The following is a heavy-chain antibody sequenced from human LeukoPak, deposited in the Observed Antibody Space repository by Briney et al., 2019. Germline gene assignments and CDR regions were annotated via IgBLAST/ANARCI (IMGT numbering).Heavy chain of an antibody. V-gene: IGHV3-7*01. Sequence: GGSMRLSCAASGFTFTDHWMTWVRQAPGKGLEWVANIKQDGSEKYYVDSVKGRFTISRDNAKNSLDLQMKSLRAEDTAVYYCARGLRTIDSWNQGTRVTVSS. J-gene: IGHJ4*02. D-gene: IGHD1-14*01. CDR1: GFTFTDHW. CDR3: ARGLRTIDS. CDR2: IKQDGSEK.